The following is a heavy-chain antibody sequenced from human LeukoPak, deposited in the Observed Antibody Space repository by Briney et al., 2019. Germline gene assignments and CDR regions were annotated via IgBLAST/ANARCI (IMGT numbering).Heavy chain of an antibody. V-gene: IGHV3-11*01. J-gene: IGHJ4*02. CDR2: ISRSGDTI. CDR1: GFTFSDYA. CDR3: AGYHWNSGVVY. Sequence: GGSLRLSCAASGFTFSDYAMSWIRQAPGQGLEWVSCISRSGDTIEYADSVKGRFSISRDNAKNSLYLQMNSLRAEDTAVYYCAGYHWNSGVVYWGQGTLVTVSS. D-gene: IGHD1-7*01.